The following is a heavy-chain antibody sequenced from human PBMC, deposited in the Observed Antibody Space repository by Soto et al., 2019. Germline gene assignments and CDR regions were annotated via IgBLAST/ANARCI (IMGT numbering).Heavy chain of an antibody. CDR1: GDSISRIDYY. D-gene: IGHD3-22*01. CDR3: AREGGSYDSGGYLIRGAFDI. CDR2: IYLRGNT. V-gene: IGHV4-31*03. Sequence: SETLSLTCSVSGDSISRIDYYWTWIRQHPEKGLEWIGNIYLRGNTYYSPSLESRLTISVDTSKNQFSLKLTSVTAADTAVYYCAREGGSYDSGGYLIRGAFDIWGQGTMVTVSS. J-gene: IGHJ3*02.